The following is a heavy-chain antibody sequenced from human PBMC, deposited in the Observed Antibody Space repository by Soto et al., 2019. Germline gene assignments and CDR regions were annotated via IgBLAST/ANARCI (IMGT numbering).Heavy chain of an antibody. J-gene: IGHJ4*02. CDR2: ISGSGGST. CDR1: GFTFSSYA. CDR3: AKGSGVGGRQHFDY. D-gene: IGHD1-26*01. V-gene: IGHV3-23*01. Sequence: EVQLLESGGGLVQPGGSLRLSCTASGFTFSSYAMSWVRQAPGKGLERVSAISGSGGSTYHADSVKGRFTISRDNSKTTLCLQMDSVGAEETGIYYWAKGSGVGGRQHFDYWGRGTLVTVSS.